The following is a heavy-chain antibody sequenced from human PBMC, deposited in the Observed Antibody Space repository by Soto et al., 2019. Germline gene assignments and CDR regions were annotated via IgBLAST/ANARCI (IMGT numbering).Heavy chain of an antibody. CDR2: ISYDGSNK. CDR3: AKDWKGWIAVAGTLGHWFDP. J-gene: IGHJ5*02. Sequence: GGSLRLSCAASGFTFSSYGMHWVRQAPGKGLEWVAVISYDGSNKYYADSVKGRFTISGDNSKNTLYLQMNSLRAEDTAVYYCAKDWKGWIAVAGTLGHWFDPWGQGTLVTVSS. CDR1: GFTFSSYG. V-gene: IGHV3-30*18. D-gene: IGHD6-19*01.